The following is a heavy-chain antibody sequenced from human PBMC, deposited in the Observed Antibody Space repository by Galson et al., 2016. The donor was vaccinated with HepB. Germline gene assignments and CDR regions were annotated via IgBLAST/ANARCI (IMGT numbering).Heavy chain of an antibody. J-gene: IGHJ6*02. V-gene: IGHV1-69*13. CDR2: IIPIFGTA. CDR3: ANRVDPAAGEVYYDYTMDV. D-gene: IGHD2-2*01. Sequence: SVKVSCKASGGTFSNYAISWVRQAPGQGLEWMGGIIPIFGTANYAHNFQGRVTITADESTSTFYMELNNLRSEDTAVYFCANRVDPAAGEVYYDYTMDVWGQGTTVTVSS. CDR1: GGTFSNYA.